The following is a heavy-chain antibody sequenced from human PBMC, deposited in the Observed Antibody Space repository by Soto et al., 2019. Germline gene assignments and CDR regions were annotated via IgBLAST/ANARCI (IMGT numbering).Heavy chain of an antibody. Sequence: ASVKVSCKASGYTFTSYAMHWVRQAPGQRLEWMGWINAGNGNTKYSQKFQGRVTITRDTSASTAYMEPSSLRSEDTAVYYCASAGGGYCSSTSCSFDIWGQGTMVTVSS. CDR3: ASAGGGYCSSTSCSFDI. V-gene: IGHV1-3*01. J-gene: IGHJ3*02. CDR1: GYTFTSYA. D-gene: IGHD2-2*01. CDR2: INAGNGNT.